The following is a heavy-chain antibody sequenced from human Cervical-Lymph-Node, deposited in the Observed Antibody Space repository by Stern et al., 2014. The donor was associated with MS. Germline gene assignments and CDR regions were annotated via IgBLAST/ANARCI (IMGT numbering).Heavy chain of an antibody. V-gene: IGHV3-23*04. CDR2: LSGNGGRT. Sequence: EVQLVESGGGLVQPGGSLRLSCVASGFTFNTYFMTWVRQAPGKGLEWISALSGNGGRTNYADSVKGRFTISRDNSKNTVFLQMNNLRAEDTAMYYCARGGTYVYFHGLDVWGQGTTVTVSS. J-gene: IGHJ6*02. D-gene: IGHD3-10*02. CDR1: GFTFNTYF. CDR3: ARGGTYVYFHGLDV.